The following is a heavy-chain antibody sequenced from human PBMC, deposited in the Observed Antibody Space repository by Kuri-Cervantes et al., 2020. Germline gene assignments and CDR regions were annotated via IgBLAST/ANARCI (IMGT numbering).Heavy chain of an antibody. CDR2: IYYSGST. Sequence: GSLRLSCTVSGGSISSSSYYWGWIRQPPGKGLEWIGSIYYSGSTYYNPSLKSRVTISVDTSKNQFSLKLSSVTAADTAVYYCARHRLEWGSGSRYYYGKDVWGQGTTVTVSS. CDR3: ARHRLEWGSGSRYYYGKDV. J-gene: IGHJ6*02. CDR1: GGSISSSSYY. V-gene: IGHV4-39*01. D-gene: IGHD3-10*01.